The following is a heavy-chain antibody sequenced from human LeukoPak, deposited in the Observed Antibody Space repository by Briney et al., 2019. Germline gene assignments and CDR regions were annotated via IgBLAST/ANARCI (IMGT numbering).Heavy chain of an antibody. V-gene: IGHV4-39*01. CDR1: GGSISSSSYY. Sequence: PSETLSLTCTVSGGSISSSSYYWGWIRQPPGKGLEWTGSIYYSGSTYYNPSLKSRVTISVDTSKNQFSLKLSSVTAADTAVYYCARQEYSSSIGNYYYMDVWGKGTTVTVSS. J-gene: IGHJ6*03. CDR3: ARQEYSSSIGNYYYMDV. D-gene: IGHD6-6*01. CDR2: IYYSGST.